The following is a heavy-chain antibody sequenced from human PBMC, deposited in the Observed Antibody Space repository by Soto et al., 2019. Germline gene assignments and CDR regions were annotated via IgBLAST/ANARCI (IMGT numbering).Heavy chain of an antibody. V-gene: IGHV4-31*03. Sequence: SSETLSLTCTVSGGSISSGGYYWSWIRQHPGKGLEWIGYIHYSGSTYYNPSLKSRVTISVDTSKNQFSLKLSSVTAADTAVYYCARSSQPLAIYFDYWGQGTLVTVSS. CDR1: GGSISSGGYY. CDR3: ARSSQPLAIYFDY. D-gene: IGHD6-13*01. J-gene: IGHJ4*02. CDR2: IHYSGST.